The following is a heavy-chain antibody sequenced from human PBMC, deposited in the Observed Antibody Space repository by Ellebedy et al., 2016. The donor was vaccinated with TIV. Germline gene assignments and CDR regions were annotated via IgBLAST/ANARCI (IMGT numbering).Heavy chain of an antibody. Sequence: GGSLRLSCAASEFTVSKNSMSWVRQTPWKGLEWVSVIYSDGSTHYGDSVWGRFTISRDSSKNTLYLQMNRLEAGDTAVYYCASADCHDGSCYEFDYWGQGTLVTVSS. CDR3: ASADCHDGSCYEFDY. CDR1: EFTVSKNS. J-gene: IGHJ4*02. D-gene: IGHD2-15*01. V-gene: IGHV3-66*01. CDR2: IYSDGST.